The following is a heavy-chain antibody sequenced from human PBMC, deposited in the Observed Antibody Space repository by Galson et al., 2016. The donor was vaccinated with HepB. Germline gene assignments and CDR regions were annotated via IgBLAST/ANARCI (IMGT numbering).Heavy chain of an antibody. Sequence: SLRLSCAASGFTFSSYAMSWVRQAPGKGLEWVSAISGSGGNADYADSVKGRFTISRDNSKNSLYKQMNSLRAEDTAVYYCATPRGYSYGYWDDPTTDYWGQGTLVTVSS. CDR2: ISGSGGNA. CDR1: GFTFSSYA. J-gene: IGHJ4*02. V-gene: IGHV3-23*01. D-gene: IGHD5-18*01. CDR3: ATPRGYSYGYWDDPTTDY.